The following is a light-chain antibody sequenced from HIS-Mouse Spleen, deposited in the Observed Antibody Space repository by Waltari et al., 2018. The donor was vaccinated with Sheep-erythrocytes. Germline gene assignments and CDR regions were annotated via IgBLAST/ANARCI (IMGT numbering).Light chain of an antibody. CDR3: SAYTSSSTPVV. Sequence: QSALTQPASVSGSPGQSITISCTGTSSDVGGYNFVSWYQQHPGKAPKLMIYEVSNRTSGGCNRFSGSKSGNTASLTSAGLQAEDEADYYCSAYTSSSTPVVFGGGTKLTVL. CDR2: EVS. J-gene: IGLJ2*01. CDR1: SSDVGGYNF. V-gene: IGLV2-14*01.